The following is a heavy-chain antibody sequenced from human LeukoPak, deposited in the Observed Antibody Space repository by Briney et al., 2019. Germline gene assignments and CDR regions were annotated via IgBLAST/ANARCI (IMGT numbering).Heavy chain of an antibody. J-gene: IGHJ5*02. V-gene: IGHV1-2*02. D-gene: IGHD6-13*01. Sequence: ASVKVSCKASGYTFTGYYMHWVRQAPGQGLEWMGWINPNSGGTNYAQKSQGRVTMTRDTSISTAYMELSRLRSDDTAVYYCARSAAAGTGWLDPWGQGTLVTVSS. CDR3: ARSAAAGTGWLDP. CDR1: GYTFTGYY. CDR2: INPNSGGT.